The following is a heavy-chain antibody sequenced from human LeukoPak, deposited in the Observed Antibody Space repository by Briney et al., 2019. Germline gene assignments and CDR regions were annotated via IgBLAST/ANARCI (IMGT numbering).Heavy chain of an antibody. D-gene: IGHD3-16*02. CDR2: ISGSGGST. J-gene: IGHJ4*02. CDR1: GFTFSSYA. CDR3: AKGDDYVWGSYRSVFYH. Sequence: PGGSLRLSCAASGFTFSSYAMSWVRQAPGKGLEWVSAISGSGGSTYYADSVKGRFTISRDNSKNTLYLQMNSLRAEDTAVSYCAKGDDYVWGSYRSVFYHWGQGTLVTVSS. V-gene: IGHV3-23*01.